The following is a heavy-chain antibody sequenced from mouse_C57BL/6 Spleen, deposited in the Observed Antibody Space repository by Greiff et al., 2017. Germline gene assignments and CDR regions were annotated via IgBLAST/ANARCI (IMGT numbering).Heavy chain of an antibody. J-gene: IGHJ3*01. CDR3: APLYGSSTWFAY. CDR1: GYTFTDSE. D-gene: IGHD1-1*01. CDR2: IDPETGGT. V-gene: IGHV1-15*01. Sequence: QVQLKESGAELVRPGASVTLSCKASGYTFTDSEMHWVKQTPVHGLEWIGAIDPETGGTAYNQKFKGKDILTADKSSSTAYMELRSLTSEDSAVYYCAPLYGSSTWFAYWGQGTLVTVSA.